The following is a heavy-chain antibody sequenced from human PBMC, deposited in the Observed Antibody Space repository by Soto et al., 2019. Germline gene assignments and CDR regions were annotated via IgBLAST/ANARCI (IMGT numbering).Heavy chain of an antibody. J-gene: IGHJ4*02. Sequence: GGSLRLSCAASGFTFSSCAMSWVRQAPGKGLEWVSAISGSGGSTYYADSVKGRFNIYRDNAKNSLYLQMNSLSAEDTAVYYCARDLGVGGYITIFGVVTPGTIGYWGQGTLVTRLL. CDR3: ARDLGVGGYITIFGVVTPGTIGY. CDR2: ISGSGGST. V-gene: IGHV3-23*01. CDR1: GFTFSSCA. D-gene: IGHD3-3*01.